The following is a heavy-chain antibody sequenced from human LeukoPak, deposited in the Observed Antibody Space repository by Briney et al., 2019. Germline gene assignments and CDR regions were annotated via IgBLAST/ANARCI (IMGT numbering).Heavy chain of an antibody. CDR2: SHYSGST. J-gene: IGHJ5*01. V-gene: IGHV4-59*11. Sequence: SETLSLTCSVSGGSTTSHFWSWIRQPPGKGLEWIGYSHYSGSTNYNPSLKSRVTLSPDTSKNQLFLKLNSVTAADTAVYYYARLVWLGKSPGSWSDSWGQGPLVTVSS. CDR3: ARLVWLGKSPGSWSDS. D-gene: IGHD3-10*01. CDR1: GGSTTSHF.